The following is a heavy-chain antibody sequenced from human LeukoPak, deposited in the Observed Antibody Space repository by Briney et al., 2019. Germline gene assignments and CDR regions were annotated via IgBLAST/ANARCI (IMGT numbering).Heavy chain of an antibody. CDR3: ARHGNGAFDI. CDR1: GGSISSYY. Sequence: SETLSLTCTVSGGSISSYYWSWIRQPPGKGLEWIGFIYYSGSTNYSPSLKSRVTVSVDTSKNQFSLKLTSVTAADTAVYYCARHGNGAFDIWGQGTMVTVSS. V-gene: IGHV4-59*08. J-gene: IGHJ3*02. CDR2: IYYSGST. D-gene: IGHD1-1*01.